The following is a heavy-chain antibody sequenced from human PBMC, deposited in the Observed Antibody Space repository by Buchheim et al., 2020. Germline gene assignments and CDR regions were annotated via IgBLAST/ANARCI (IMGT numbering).Heavy chain of an antibody. CDR1: GFTFSSYA. CDR2: ISGAGTGSRSTI. CDR3: ARKIPGTTWFDS. J-gene: IGHJ5*01. V-gene: IGHV3-48*04. Sequence: VQLVESGGGVVQPGRSLRLSCAASGFTFSSYAMHWVRQAPGKGLEWISYISGAGTGSRSTIFYAESVKGRFSISRDNAKNSAYLQMNTLTAEDTAVYYCARKIPGTTWFDSWGQGTL. D-gene: IGHD1-1*01.